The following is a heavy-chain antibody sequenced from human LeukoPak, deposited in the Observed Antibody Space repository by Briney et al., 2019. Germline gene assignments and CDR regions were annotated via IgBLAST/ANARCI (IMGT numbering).Heavy chain of an antibody. Sequence: GGSLRLSCAASGFTFSSYGMHWVRQAPGKGLEWVAFIRYDGSNKYYADSVKGRFTISRDNSKNALYLQMNSLRAEDTAVYYCARDGVGLAVAGTFVVRLFPKRGAFDIWGQGAMVTVSS. CDR3: ARDGVGLAVAGTFVVRLFPKRGAFDI. J-gene: IGHJ3*02. D-gene: IGHD6-19*01. CDR1: GFTFSSYG. V-gene: IGHV3-30*02. CDR2: IRYDGSNK.